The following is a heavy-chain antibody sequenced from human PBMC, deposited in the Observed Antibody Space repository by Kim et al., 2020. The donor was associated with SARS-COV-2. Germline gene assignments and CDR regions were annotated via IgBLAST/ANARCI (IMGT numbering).Heavy chain of an antibody. D-gene: IGHD2-15*01. V-gene: IGHV4-39*07. CDR2: IYYSGST. Sequence: SETLSLTCTVSGGSISSSSYYWGWIRQPPGKGLEWIGSIYYSGSTYYNPSLKSRVTISVDMSKNQFSLKLISVTAADTAVYYCARDRGSWSNVHFDYWGQGTLVTVSS. J-gene: IGHJ4*02. CDR1: GGSISSSSYY. CDR3: ARDRGSWSNVHFDY.